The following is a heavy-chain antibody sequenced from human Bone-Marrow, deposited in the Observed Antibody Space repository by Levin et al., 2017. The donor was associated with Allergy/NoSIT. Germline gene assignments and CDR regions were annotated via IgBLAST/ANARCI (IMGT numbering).Heavy chain of an antibody. CDR3: AKDEDDDSGSYYLSAFDI. Sequence: GESLKISCAASGFTFSSYAMSWVRQAPGKGLEWVSAISGSGGSTYYADSVKGRFTISRDNSKNTLYLQMNSLRAEDTAVYYCAKDEDDDSGSYYLSAFDIWGQGTMVTVSS. CDR2: ISGSGGST. V-gene: IGHV3-23*01. J-gene: IGHJ3*02. CDR1: GFTFSSYA. D-gene: IGHD1-26*01.